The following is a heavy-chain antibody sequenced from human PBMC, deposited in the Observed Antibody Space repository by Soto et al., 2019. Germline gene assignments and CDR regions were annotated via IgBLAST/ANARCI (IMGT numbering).Heavy chain of an antibody. CDR3: PRVIVGATGVDY. CDR1: GDSVSSGSYY. CDR2: IYYSGST. D-gene: IGHD1-26*01. V-gene: IGHV4-61*01. J-gene: IGHJ4*02. Sequence: QVQLQESGPGLVKPSETLSLTCTVSGDSVSSGSYYWSWIRQPPGKGLEWIGYIYYSGSTNYNPSLKGRVTISVDTSKNQFSLKLSSVTAADTAVYYCPRVIVGATGVDYWGPGTLVTVSS.